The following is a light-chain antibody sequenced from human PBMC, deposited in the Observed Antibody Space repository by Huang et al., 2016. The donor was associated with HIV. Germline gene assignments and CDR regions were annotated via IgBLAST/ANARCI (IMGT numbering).Light chain of an antibody. CDR2: DAS. J-gene: IGKJ3*01. V-gene: IGKV3-11*01. Sequence: EIVLTQSPATLSLSPGERATRSCRASQSVSSYLAWYQQKPGQAPRLFIYDASNRATGIPARFSGSGSGTDFTLTISSLEPEDFAVYYCQQRSNWPPLFTFGPGTKVHIK. CDR1: QSVSSY. CDR3: QQRSNWPPLFT.